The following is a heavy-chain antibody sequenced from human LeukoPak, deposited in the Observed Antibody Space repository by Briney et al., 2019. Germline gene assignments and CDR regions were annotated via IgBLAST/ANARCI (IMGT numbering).Heavy chain of an antibody. Sequence: PGGSLRLSCAASGFSFSSSGMHWVRQAPGKGLEWVGFIKYDGNNKHYADSVRGRFTISRDNSKNTLYLQMNSLRAEDTAVYYCGKESTFTGDYWGQGTLVTVSS. J-gene: IGHJ4*02. V-gene: IGHV3-30*02. CDR1: GFSFSSSG. CDR3: GKESTFTGDY. CDR2: IKYDGNNK. D-gene: IGHD1-1*01.